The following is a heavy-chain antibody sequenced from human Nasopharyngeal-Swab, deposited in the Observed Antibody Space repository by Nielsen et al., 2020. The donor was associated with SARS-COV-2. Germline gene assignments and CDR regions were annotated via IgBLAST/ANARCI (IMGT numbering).Heavy chain of an antibody. CDR2: ISAYNGNT. Sequence: ASVKVSCKASGYTFTSYGISWVRQAPGQGLEWMGWISAYNGNTNYAQKLQGRVTMTTDTFTSTAYMELRSLRSDDTAVYYWARDGVSYYDYYYGMDVWGQGTTVTVSS. CDR1: GYTFTSYG. J-gene: IGHJ6*02. V-gene: IGHV1-18*01. D-gene: IGHD1-26*01. CDR3: ARDGVSYYDYYYGMDV.